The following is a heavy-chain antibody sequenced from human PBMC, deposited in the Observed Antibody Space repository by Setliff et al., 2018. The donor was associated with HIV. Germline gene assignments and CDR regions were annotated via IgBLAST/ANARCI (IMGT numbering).Heavy chain of an antibody. CDR1: GGLFTGYY. J-gene: IGHJ4*02. D-gene: IGHD6-25*01. CDR2: INHRGST. V-gene: IGHV4-34*01. CDR3: ARKNRGAPAPFDY. Sequence: SETLSLTCAVSGGLFTGYYWSWIRQPPGKGLEWIGEINHRGSTNHNPSLKSRVTISVDTSKNQFSLKLSSVTAADTAVYYCARKNRGAPAPFDYWGQGTLVTVSS.